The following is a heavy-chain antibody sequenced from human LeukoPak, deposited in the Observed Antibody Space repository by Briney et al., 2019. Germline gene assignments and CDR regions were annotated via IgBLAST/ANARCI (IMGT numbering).Heavy chain of an antibody. CDR1: GFTFSDYY. Sequence: PGGSLRLSCAASGFTFSDYYMSWIRQAPGKGLEWVSYISSSSSYTNYADSVKGRFTISRDNAKNSLYLQMNSLRAEDTAVYYCVRVRMSRDGYNPDDYWGQGTLVTVSS. J-gene: IGHJ4*02. CDR3: VRVRMSRDGYNPDDY. CDR2: ISSSSSYT. D-gene: IGHD5-24*01. V-gene: IGHV3-11*06.